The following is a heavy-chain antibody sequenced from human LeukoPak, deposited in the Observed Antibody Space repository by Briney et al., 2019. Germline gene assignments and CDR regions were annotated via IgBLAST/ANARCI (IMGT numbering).Heavy chain of an antibody. D-gene: IGHD6-13*01. V-gene: IGHV1-69*04. CDR3: ARDKDEAAAGTGY. CDR2: IIPILGIA. J-gene: IGHJ4*02. Sequence: SVKVSCKASGGTFSSYAISWVRQAPGQGLEWMGRIIPILGIANYAQKFQGRVTITADKSTSTAYMELSSLRSEDTAVYYCARDKDEAAAGTGYWGQGTLVTVSS. CDR1: GGTFSSYA.